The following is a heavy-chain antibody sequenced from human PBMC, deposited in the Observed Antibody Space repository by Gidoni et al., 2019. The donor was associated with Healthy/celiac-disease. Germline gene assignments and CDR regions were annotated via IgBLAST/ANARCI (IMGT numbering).Heavy chain of an antibody. CDR1: GFTFSSYA. J-gene: IGHJ6*02. V-gene: IGHV3-30*04. CDR2: ISYDGSNK. CDR3: ARDSGTGYYYYGMDV. D-gene: IGHD1-1*01. Sequence: QVQLVESGGGVVQPGRSLRLSCAASGFTFSSYAMHWVRQAPGKGLEWVAVISYDGSNKYYADSVKGRFTISRDNSKNTLYLQMNSLRAEDTAVYYCARDSGTGYYYYGMDVWGQGTTVTVSS.